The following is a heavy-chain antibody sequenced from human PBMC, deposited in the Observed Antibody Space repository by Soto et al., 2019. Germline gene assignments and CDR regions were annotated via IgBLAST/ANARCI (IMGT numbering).Heavy chain of an antibody. Sequence: SETLSLTCTVSGGSVTSDEDYCTWIRQPPGKGLEWIGYISNSGSTGYNTTLKTQLSMSVNRTKNQFTLRLTSVTTADTAVYLCATDSGYTYGYFDHWGQGTQVTVSS. CDR3: ATDSGYTYGYFDH. CDR2: ISNSGST. D-gene: IGHD5-18*01. V-gene: IGHV4-30-4*01. CDR1: GGSVTSDEDY. J-gene: IGHJ4*02.